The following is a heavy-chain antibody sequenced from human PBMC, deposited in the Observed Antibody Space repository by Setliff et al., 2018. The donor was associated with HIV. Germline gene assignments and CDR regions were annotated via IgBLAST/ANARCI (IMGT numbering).Heavy chain of an antibody. V-gene: IGHV1-18*01. CDR1: GYSFTTYG. CDR2: ISVYNGQT. CDR3: ARGHHFYWYFDL. J-gene: IGHJ2*01. Sequence: ASVKVSCRASGYSFTTYGISWVRQAPGQGLEWVGWISVYNGQTLYAQKVRDRITVTMDIPKDTAYMELRGLTPDDTAVYYCARGHHFYWYFDLWGPGTLVTVSS.